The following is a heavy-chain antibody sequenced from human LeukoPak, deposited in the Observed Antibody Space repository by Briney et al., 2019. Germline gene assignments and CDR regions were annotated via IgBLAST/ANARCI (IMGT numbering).Heavy chain of an antibody. CDR1: GLTFSSYS. CDR2: ISSSSGTI. D-gene: IGHD3-3*01. Sequence: GGSLRLSFAASGLTFSSYSMNWVRQAPGKGLEWVSYISSSSGTIYNADSVTGRFTISRDNAKNSLYLQMNSLRAEDTALYYCARGQGDFWSGYYYYYYMDVWGKGTTVTVSS. J-gene: IGHJ6*03. CDR3: ARGQGDFWSGYYYYYYMDV. V-gene: IGHV3-48*04.